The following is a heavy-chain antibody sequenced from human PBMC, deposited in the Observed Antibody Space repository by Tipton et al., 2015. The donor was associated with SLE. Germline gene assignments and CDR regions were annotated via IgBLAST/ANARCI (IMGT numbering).Heavy chain of an antibody. CDR3: ARGELIEGFDP. CDR2: IYSGDRI. CDR1: GFDVSSNY. Sequence: GSLRLSCAASGFDVSSNYMTWVRQAPGKGLEWVSVIYSGDRIYYADSVKGRFTISRDNSNNTLYLQMNSLRPEDTAVYFCARGELIEGFDPWGQGTLVTVAA. V-gene: IGHV3-53*05. J-gene: IGHJ5*02. D-gene: IGHD3-22*01.